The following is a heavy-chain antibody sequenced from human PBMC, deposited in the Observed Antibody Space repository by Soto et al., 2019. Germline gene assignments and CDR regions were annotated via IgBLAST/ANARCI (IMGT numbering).Heavy chain of an antibody. CDR3: ARAGITMVRGKGAFDI. D-gene: IGHD3-10*01. CDR2: IYYSGST. V-gene: IGHV4-59*01. Sequence: SETLSLTCTVSGGSIGSYYWSWIRQPPGKGLEWIGYIYYSGSTNYNPSLKSRVTISVDTSKNQFSLKLSSVTAADTAVYYCARAGITMVRGKGAFDIWGQGTMVTVSS. CDR1: GGSIGSYY. J-gene: IGHJ3*02.